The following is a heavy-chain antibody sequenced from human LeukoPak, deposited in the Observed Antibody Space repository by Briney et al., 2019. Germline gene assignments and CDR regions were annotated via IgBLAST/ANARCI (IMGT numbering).Heavy chain of an antibody. CDR1: GFTLSTYW. D-gene: IGHD3-16*01. Sequence: GGSLRPSCEASGFTLSTYWMNWVRQVPGKGREWVANINPNGSAKRYVDYVQGRFTIARDNADNSLSLQMNSLRAEDTAVYYCASWGAGGNSWGQGTLVTVSS. CDR3: ASWGAGGNS. CDR2: INPNGSAK. J-gene: IGHJ4*02. V-gene: IGHV3-7*01.